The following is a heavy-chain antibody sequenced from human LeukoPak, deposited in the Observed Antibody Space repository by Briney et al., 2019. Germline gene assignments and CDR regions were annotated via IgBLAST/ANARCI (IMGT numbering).Heavy chain of an antibody. CDR2: IYYSGST. J-gene: IGHJ4*02. CDR1: GGSISSSSYY. CDR3: ARGRGARPDDY. D-gene: IGHD6-6*01. Sequence: PSETLSLSCTVSGGSISSSSYYWGWIRQPPGKGLEWIGSIYYSGSTYYNPSLKSRVTISVDTSKNQFSLKLSSVTAADTAVYYCARGRGARPDDYWGQGTLVTVSS. V-gene: IGHV4-39*07.